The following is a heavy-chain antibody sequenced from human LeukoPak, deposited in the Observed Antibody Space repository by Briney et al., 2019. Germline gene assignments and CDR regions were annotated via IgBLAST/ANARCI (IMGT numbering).Heavy chain of an antibody. V-gene: IGHV1-69*04. CDR1: GGTFSSYA. J-gene: IGHJ4*02. Sequence: SVKVSCKASGGTFSSYAISWVRQAPGQGLEWMGRIIPILGIANYAQKFQSRVTITADKSTSTAYMELSSLRSEDTAVYCCARGPTTVVTVFDYWGQGTLVTVSS. D-gene: IGHD4-23*01. CDR3: ARGPTTVVTVFDY. CDR2: IIPILGIA.